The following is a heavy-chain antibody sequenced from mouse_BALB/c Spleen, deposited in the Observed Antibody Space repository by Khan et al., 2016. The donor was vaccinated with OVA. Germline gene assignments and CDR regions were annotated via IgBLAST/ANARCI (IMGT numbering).Heavy chain of an antibody. V-gene: IGHV2-6-7*01. D-gene: IGHD2-10*01. CDR2: IWGDGST. CDR1: GFSLTGYG. Sequence: QVQLKESGPGLVAPSQSLSITCTVSGFSLTGYGVNWVRQPPGKGLEWLGMIWGDGSTDYNSALKSRLIISKDNSKSQVFLKMNSLQTDDTASYYCARAYYGNYREAMDYWGQGTSVTGSS. J-gene: IGHJ4*01. CDR3: ARAYYGNYREAMDY.